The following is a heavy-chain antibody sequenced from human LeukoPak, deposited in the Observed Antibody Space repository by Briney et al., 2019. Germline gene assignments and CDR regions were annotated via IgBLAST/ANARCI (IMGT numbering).Heavy chain of an antibody. CDR3: ARGPRITLVRGGQWYFYMDV. Sequence: GASVKVSCKASGYTFTSYYIQGVQQAPGEGLEWMVIINPSGGSTNYAQKFQGRVTMTRDTSTSTVYMELSSLRSDDTAVYYCARGPRITLVRGGQWYFYMDVWGKGTTVTVSS. CDR2: INPSGGST. D-gene: IGHD3-10*01. CDR1: GYTFTSYY. J-gene: IGHJ6*03. V-gene: IGHV1-46*01.